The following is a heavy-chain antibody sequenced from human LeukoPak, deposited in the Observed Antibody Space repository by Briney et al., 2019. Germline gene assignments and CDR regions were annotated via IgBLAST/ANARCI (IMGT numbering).Heavy chain of an antibody. CDR2: ISAHNGNT. V-gene: IGHV1-18*01. J-gene: IGHJ6*02. Sequence: GASVKVSCKASGYTFTSYGISWVRQAPGQGLEWMGWISAHNGNTNYAQKLQGRVTMTTDTSTSTAYMELRSLRSDDTTVYYCARDFEQQLVRLYYYGMDVWGQGTTVTVSS. CDR1: GYTFTSYG. CDR3: ARDFEQQLVRLYYYGMDV. D-gene: IGHD6-13*01.